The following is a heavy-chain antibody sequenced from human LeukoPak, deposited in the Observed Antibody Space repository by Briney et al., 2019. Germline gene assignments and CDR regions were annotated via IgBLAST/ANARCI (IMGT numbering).Heavy chain of an antibody. CDR3: ATDKLSINAFDM. J-gene: IGHJ3*02. D-gene: IGHD3-10*01. Sequence: YPSETLSLTCTVSGASVSGHYLTWIRQAPGKGLEWIGYVSYIGSTNYNPSLKSRVTISVDTSKNQFSLKLSSVTAADTAVYYCATDKLSINAFDMWGQGTLVTVSS. CDR1: GASVSGHY. CDR2: VSYIGST. V-gene: IGHV4-59*02.